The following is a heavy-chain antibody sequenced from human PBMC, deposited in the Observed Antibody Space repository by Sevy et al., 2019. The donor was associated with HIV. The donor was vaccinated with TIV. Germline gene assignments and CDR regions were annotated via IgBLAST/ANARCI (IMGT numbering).Heavy chain of an antibody. V-gene: IGHV3-30-3*01. D-gene: IGHD3-3*01. CDR1: GFTFSSYA. CDR3: ARGGFWSGCPSPYYYYYGMDV. J-gene: IGHJ6*02. Sequence: GGSLRLSCAASGFTFSSYAMHWVRQAPGKGLEWVAVISYDGSNKYYADSVKGRFTISRDNSKNTLYLQMNSLRAEDTAVYYCARGGFWSGCPSPYYYYYGMDVWGQGTTVTVSS. CDR2: ISYDGSNK.